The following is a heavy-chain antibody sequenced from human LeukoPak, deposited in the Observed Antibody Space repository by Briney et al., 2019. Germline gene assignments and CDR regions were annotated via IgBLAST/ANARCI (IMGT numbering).Heavy chain of an antibody. J-gene: IGHJ3*02. D-gene: IGHD3-16*01. CDR2: IYYSGST. CDR3: ARLRSFGGAFDI. V-gene: IGHV4-59*01. CDR1: GGSISSYY. Sequence: SETLSLTCTVSGGSISSYYWSWIRQPPGKGLEWIGYIYYSGSTNYNPSLKSRVTISVDTSKNQFSLKLSSVTAADTAVYYCARLRSFGGAFDIWGQGTMVTVSS.